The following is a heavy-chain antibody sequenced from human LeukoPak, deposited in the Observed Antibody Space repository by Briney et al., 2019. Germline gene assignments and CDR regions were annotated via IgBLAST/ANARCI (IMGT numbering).Heavy chain of an antibody. CDR1: GFTFSSYA. D-gene: IGHD1-14*01. CDR3: AKSLTGGDAFDI. Sequence: GGSLGLSCAASGFTFSSYAMSWVRQAPGKGLEWVSAISGSGGSTYYADSVKGRFTISRDNSKNTLYLQMNSLRAEDTAVYYCAKSLTGGDAFDIWGQGTMVTVSS. V-gene: IGHV3-23*01. CDR2: ISGSGGST. J-gene: IGHJ3*02.